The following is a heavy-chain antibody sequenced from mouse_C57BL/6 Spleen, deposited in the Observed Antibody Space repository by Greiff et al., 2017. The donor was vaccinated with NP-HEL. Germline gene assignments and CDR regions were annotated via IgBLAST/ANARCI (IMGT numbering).Heavy chain of an antibody. CDR3: AREDGLFDY. J-gene: IGHJ2*01. D-gene: IGHD2-3*01. Sequence: QVQLQQSGAELVRPGASVKLSCKASGYTFTDYYINWVKQRPGQGLEWIARIYPGSGNTYYNDKFKGQATLTAEKSSSTAYMQLSILTSEDSAVYFCAREDGLFDYWGQGTTLTVSS. CDR1: GYTFTDYY. CDR2: IYPGSGNT. V-gene: IGHV1-76*01.